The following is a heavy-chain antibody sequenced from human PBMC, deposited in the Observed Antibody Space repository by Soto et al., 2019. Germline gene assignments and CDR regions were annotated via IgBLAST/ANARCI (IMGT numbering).Heavy chain of an antibody. CDR2: IIPILGIA. CDR3: AGDHVVGTAILYY. CDR1: GGTFSSYT. J-gene: IGHJ4*02. Sequence: QVQLVQSGAEVKKPGSSVKVSCKASGGTFSSYTISWVRQAPGQGLEWMGRIIPILGIANYAQKFQGRVTNADDKSTSTAYMELGSLRSGDTAVYECAGDHVVGTAILYYWGQGTLVTVSS. D-gene: IGHD2-21*02. V-gene: IGHV1-69*08.